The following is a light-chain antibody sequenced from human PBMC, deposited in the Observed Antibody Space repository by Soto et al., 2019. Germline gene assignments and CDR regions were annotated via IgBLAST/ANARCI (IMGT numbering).Light chain of an antibody. V-gene: IGLV2-18*02. CDR2: DVS. CDR1: SSDVGSSNG. CDR3: SSYTSSSTYV. J-gene: IGLJ1*01. Sequence: QSVLTQPPSVSGSPGQSVTISCTGTSSDVGSSNGVSWYQQPPGTAPKLMIYDVSNRPSGVPDRFSGSKSGNTASLTISGLQAEDEADHYCSSYTSSSTYVFGTGTKVTVL.